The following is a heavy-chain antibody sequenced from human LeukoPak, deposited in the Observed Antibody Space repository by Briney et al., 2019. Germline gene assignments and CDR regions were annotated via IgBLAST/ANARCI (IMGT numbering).Heavy chain of an antibody. CDR2: IDYSGNT. V-gene: IGHV4-59*01. J-gene: IGHJ4*02. Sequence: PSETLSLTCTVSGGSISSYYWSWIRQAPGKGLEWIANIDYSGNTIYNPALKSRVTMSVDTSKNQFSLNLTSVTAADTAVYYCAREGKLTGYCGGLGFNYWGQGILVTVSS. CDR3: AREGKLTGYCGGLGFNY. D-gene: IGHD6-19*01. CDR1: GGSISSYY.